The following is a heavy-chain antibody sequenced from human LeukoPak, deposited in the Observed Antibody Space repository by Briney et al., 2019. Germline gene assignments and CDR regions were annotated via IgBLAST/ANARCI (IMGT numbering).Heavy chain of an antibody. CDR3: ARALYYDFWSGYTDYYYYMDV. CDR2: ISSRGSTI. D-gene: IGHD3-3*01. J-gene: IGHJ6*03. Sequence: GGSLRLSCAASGFTFSSYEMNWVRQAPGKGLECVSYISSRGSTIYYADSVKGRFTISRDNAKNSLYLQMNSLRAEDTAVYYCARALYYDFWSGYTDYYYYMDVWGKGTTVTVSS. V-gene: IGHV3-48*03. CDR1: GFTFSSYE.